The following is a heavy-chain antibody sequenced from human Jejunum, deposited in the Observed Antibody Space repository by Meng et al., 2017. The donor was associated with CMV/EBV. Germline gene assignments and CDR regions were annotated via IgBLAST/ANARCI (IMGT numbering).Heavy chain of an antibody. V-gene: IGHV1-18*01. CDR3: ARVEVGITSGDY. CDR2: INAYNGDT. J-gene: IGHJ4*02. CDR1: GYTFTNYG. D-gene: IGHD1-26*01. Sequence: QAQLGQSGGEVNKPGASVKGYCKVSGYTFTNYGITWVRQAPGQGLEWMGWINAYNGDTNYAQTLQGRVTMTTDTSTSTAYMELRSLRSDDTAVYYCARVEVGITSGDYWGQGTLVTVSS.